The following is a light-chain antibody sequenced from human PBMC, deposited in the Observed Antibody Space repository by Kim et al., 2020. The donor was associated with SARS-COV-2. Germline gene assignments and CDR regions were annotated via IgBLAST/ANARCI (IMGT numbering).Light chain of an antibody. CDR1: QSISSW. V-gene: IGKV1-5*01. CDR3: QQYNTYPYT. J-gene: IGKJ2*01. Sequence: DIQMTQSPSTLSASVGDRVTITCRASQSISSWLAWYQQKPGKAPKLLIYDASSLKSGVPSGFSGSGSGTEFTLTISSLQPDDFATYYCQQYNTYPYTFGQGTKLEI. CDR2: DAS.